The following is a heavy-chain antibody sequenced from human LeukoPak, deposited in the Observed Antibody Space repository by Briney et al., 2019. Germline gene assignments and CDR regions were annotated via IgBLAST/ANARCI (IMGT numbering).Heavy chain of an antibody. D-gene: IGHD4-17*01. Sequence: SETLSLTCTVSGGSINSYYWNWIRQPPGKGLEWIGYIYYSGSTNYNPSLKSRVTISVDTSKNQFSLKLSSVTAADTAVYYCARAWDYGDYPGAFDIWGQGTMVTVSS. CDR2: IYYSGST. CDR1: GGSINSYY. J-gene: IGHJ3*02. V-gene: IGHV4-59*01. CDR3: ARAWDYGDYPGAFDI.